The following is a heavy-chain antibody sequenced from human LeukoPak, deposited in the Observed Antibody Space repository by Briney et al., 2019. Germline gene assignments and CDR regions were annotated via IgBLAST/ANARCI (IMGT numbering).Heavy chain of an antibody. J-gene: IGHJ4*02. CDR2: IRYDGSNK. V-gene: IGHV3-30*02. D-gene: IGHD6-19*01. Sequence: PGGSLRLSCAASGFTFSRYGMHWVRQAPGKGLEWVTFIRYDGSNKYYADSVKGRFTISRDNAKNSLYLQMNSLRAEDTAVYYCARESGSSGWYEGFDYWGQGTLVTVSS. CDR3: ARESGSSGWYEGFDY. CDR1: GFTFSRYG.